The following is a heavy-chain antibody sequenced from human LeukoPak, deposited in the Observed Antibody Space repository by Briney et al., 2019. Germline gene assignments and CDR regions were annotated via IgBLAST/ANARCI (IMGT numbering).Heavy chain of an antibody. V-gene: IGHV3-21*01. CDR1: RFTFSSYS. CDR3: AREYCSSTNCYRNYYYGMDV. D-gene: IGHD2-2*02. Sequence: GGSLRLSCAASRFTFSSYSMNWVRQAPGKGLEWVSSISSSGSYMYYADSVRGRFTISRDNAKNSLYMQMNNLRAEGTAVYYCAREYCSSTNCYRNYYYGMDVWGQGTTVTVSS. CDR2: ISSSGSYM. J-gene: IGHJ6*02.